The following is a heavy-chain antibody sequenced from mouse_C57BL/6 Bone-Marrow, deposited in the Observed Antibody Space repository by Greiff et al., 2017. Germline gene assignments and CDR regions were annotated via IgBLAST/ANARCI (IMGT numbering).Heavy chain of an antibody. CDR1: GYTFTSYW. CDR2: IHPNSGST. J-gene: IGHJ4*01. Sequence: QVQLKESGAELVKPGASVKLSCKASGYTFTSYWMHWVKQRPGQGLEWIGMIHPNSGSTNYNEKFKSKATLTVDKSSSTAYMQLSSLTSEDSAVYYCARGGYSNYHYAMDYWGQGTSVTVSS. V-gene: IGHV1-64*01. CDR3: ARGGYSNYHYAMDY. D-gene: IGHD2-5*01.